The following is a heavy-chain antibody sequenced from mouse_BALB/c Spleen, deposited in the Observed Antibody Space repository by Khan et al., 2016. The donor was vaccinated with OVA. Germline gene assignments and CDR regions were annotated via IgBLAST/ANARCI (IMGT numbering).Heavy chain of an antibody. CDR2: IWSGGST. D-gene: IGHD2-12*01. CDR1: GFSLITYG. J-gene: IGHJ3*01. Sequence: VQLQESGPGLVQPSQSLSITCTVSGFSLITYGVHWVRQSPGKGLEWLGVIWSGGSTDYNAAFISRLSISKDNSKSQVFFKMNSLQADDTAIYYCARNSCRYDFTYWIRGTLVTVSS. CDR3: ARNSCRYDFTY. V-gene: IGHV2-4-1*01.